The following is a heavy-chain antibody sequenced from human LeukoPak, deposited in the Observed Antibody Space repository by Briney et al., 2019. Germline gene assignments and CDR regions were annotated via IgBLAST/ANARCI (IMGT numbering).Heavy chain of an antibody. CDR1: GFXFSSYD. Sequence: GGSLRLSCAASGFXFSSYDMHWVRQATGKGLEWVSAIGTAGDTYYPGSVKGRFTISRENAKNSLYLQMNSLRAGDTAVYYCARGPYYYGMDVWGQGTTVTVSS. J-gene: IGHJ6*02. CDR2: IGTAGDT. CDR3: ARGPYYYGMDV. V-gene: IGHV3-13*04.